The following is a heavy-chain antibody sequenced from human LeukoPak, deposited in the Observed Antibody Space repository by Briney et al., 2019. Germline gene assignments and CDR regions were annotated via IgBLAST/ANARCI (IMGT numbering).Heavy chain of an antibody. D-gene: IGHD3-22*01. CDR2: IYRGDSDT. Sequence: GESLKISCKGSGYSFTSYWIGWLRQMPGKGLEWMGIIYRGDSDTRYSPSFQGQVTISADTSISTAYPQRSSLKASDTAMYYCVRADRGYDSSGYYFFDAFDIWGQGTMVTVSS. V-gene: IGHV5-51*01. CDR1: GYSFTSYW. CDR3: VRADRGYDSSGYYFFDAFDI. J-gene: IGHJ3*02.